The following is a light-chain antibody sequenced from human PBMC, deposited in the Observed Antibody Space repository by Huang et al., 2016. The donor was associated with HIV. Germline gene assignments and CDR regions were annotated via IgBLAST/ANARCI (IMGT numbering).Light chain of an antibody. V-gene: IGKV2-28*01. CDR1: QSLLHSNGYNY. CDR2: LGS. CDR3: MQALQTPG. J-gene: IGKJ5*01. Sequence: DIVMTQSPLSLPVTPGEPASISCRSSQSLLHSNGYNYLDWYLQKPGQSPQLLIYLGSNRASEVPDRFSGSGSGTDFTLKISRVEAEDVGVYYCMQALQTPGFGQGTRLEIK.